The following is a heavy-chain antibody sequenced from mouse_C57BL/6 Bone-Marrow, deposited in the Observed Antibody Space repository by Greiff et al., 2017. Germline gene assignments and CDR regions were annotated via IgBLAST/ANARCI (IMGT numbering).Heavy chain of an antibody. J-gene: IGHJ2*01. D-gene: IGHD3-3*01. CDR1: GFTFRDAW. CDR3: TRNRGPYFDY. CDR2: IRNKANNHAT. Sequence: DVKLVESGGGLVQPGGSMKLSCAASGFTFRDAWMDWVRQSPETGLEWVAEIRNKANNHATYYAESVKGMFTISRDDSKSSVYLQMNSLRAEDTGIYYCTRNRGPYFDYWGQGTTLTVSS. V-gene: IGHV6-6*01.